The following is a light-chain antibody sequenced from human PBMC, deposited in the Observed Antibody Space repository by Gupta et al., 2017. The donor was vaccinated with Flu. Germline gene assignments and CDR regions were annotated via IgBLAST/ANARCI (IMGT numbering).Light chain of an antibody. CDR2: KDN. CDR3: QSTDNSDALA. J-gene: IGLJ1*01. Sequence: SYELTQPPSVSVYPGQTARITCSGHALPKKYAYWYQQKPGQAPILLSFKDNKRPSGIPDRFSGSTSGTTVALTISRVQAEDEADYYCQSTDNSDALAFGTGTKLTVL. CDR1: ALPKKY. V-gene: IGLV3-25*02.